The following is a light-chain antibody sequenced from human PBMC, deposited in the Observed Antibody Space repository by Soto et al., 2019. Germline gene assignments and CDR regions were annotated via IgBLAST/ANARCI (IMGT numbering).Light chain of an antibody. CDR3: KSYAGSNIYV. CDR1: KXDIGVYDF. CDR2: EVV. Sequence: QSVLTQPPSASGSPGQSVTISCTGTKXDIGVYDFVSWYQHHPGKAPRLIIYEVVQRPSGVPDRFSGSKSGNTASLTVSGLRAADEADYFGKSYAGSNIYVFGSGTKVT. J-gene: IGLJ1*01. V-gene: IGLV2-8*01.